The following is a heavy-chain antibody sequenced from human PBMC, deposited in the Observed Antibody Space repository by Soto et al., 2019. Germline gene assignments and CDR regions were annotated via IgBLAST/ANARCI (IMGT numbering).Heavy chain of an antibody. Sequence: EVQLLESGGGLVQPGGSLRLSCAASGFTFSSYAMSWVRQAPGKGLEWVSAISGSGGSTYYADSVKGRFTISRDNSKDKLYLQMNSLRAEDTDVYYCAKGRGYSGHRGWGQGTLVTVSS. CDR1: GFTFSSYA. D-gene: IGHD5-12*01. CDR3: AKGRGYSGHRG. CDR2: ISGSGGST. J-gene: IGHJ4*02. V-gene: IGHV3-23*01.